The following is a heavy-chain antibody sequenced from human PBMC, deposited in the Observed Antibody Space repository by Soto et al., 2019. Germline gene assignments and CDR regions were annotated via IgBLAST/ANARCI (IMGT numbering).Heavy chain of an antibody. V-gene: IGHV3-33*01. J-gene: IGHJ3*02. CDR2: IWCDGSNK. D-gene: IGHD4-17*01. CDR1: GFTFSSYG. Sequence: QVQLVESGGGVVQPGRSLRLSCAASGFTFSSYGMHWVRQAPGKGLEWVAVIWCDGSNKYYADSVKGRFTISRDNSKNTLYLQLNSLRAEDTAVYYCARDYGDYVGFDIWGQGTMVTVSS. CDR3: ARDYGDYVGFDI.